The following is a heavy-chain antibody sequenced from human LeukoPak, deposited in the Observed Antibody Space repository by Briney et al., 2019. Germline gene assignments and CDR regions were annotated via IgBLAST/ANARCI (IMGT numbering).Heavy chain of an antibody. CDR1: GFTFSSYA. CDR3: AKDPLNSSSYSYYFDY. CDR2: ISGSGGST. J-gene: IGHJ4*02. V-gene: IGHV3-23*01. Sequence: GESLKISCQGSGFTFSSYAMSWVRQAPGKGLEWVSAISGSGGSTYYADSVKGRFTISRDNSKNTLYLQMNSLRAEDTAVYYCAKDPLNSSSYSYYFDYWGQETLVTVSS. D-gene: IGHD6-13*01.